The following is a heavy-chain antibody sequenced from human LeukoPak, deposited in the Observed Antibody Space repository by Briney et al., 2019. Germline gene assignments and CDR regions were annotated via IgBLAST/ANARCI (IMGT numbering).Heavy chain of an antibody. CDR1: GYTFTNYY. J-gene: IGHJ4*02. D-gene: IGHD3/OR15-3a*01. V-gene: IGHV1-46*01. Sequence: GASVKVSCRASGYTFTNYYIHWVRQAPGQGLEWLGIINPGGGSASYAQKFRVRVTMTSDTSTSTVYMDLSSLISDDTAVYYCARDREGLAYFDYWGQGTLVTVSS. CDR2: INPGGGSA. CDR3: ARDREGLAYFDY.